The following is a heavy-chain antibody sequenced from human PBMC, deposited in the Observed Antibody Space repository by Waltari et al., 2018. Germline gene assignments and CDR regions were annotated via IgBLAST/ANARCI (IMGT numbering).Heavy chain of an antibody. J-gene: IGHJ6*02. D-gene: IGHD6-19*01. V-gene: IGHV4-4*02. CDR1: GGSISRSNW. Sequence: QVQLPESGPGLVKPSGTLSLTCAVSGGSISRSNWWRWVRQPPGKGLAWIGESNHSGSTNNNPSLKSRVTIAVDKAKNQFALELSSVTAADTAVYYCARIIAVAEDYYYGMDVWGQGTTVTVSS. CDR3: ARIIAVAEDYYYGMDV. CDR2: SNHSGST.